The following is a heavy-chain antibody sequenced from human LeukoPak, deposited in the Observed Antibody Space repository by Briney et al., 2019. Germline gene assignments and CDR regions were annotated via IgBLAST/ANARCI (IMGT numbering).Heavy chain of an antibody. CDR3: ARVVGYGGNSWAFDI. CDR1: GYTFTGYY. Sequence: EASVKVSCKASGYTFTGYYMHWVRQAPGQGLEWMGWINPNSGGTNYAQKFQGRVTMTRDTSISTAYMELSSLRSEDTAVYYCARVVGYGGNSWAFDIWGQGTMVTVSS. J-gene: IGHJ3*02. CDR2: INPNSGGT. D-gene: IGHD4-23*01. V-gene: IGHV1-2*02.